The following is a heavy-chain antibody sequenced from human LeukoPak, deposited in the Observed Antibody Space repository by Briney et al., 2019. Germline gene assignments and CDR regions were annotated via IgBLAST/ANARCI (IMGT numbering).Heavy chain of an antibody. D-gene: IGHD1-7*01. CDR3: IRDPNWNYGDY. CDR1: GFIFTDYW. CDR2: ISGDGRGT. Sequence: GGSMRLSCAASGFIFTDYWMHWVRQGPGKELVWVARISGDGRGTTYADSVKGRFTISRDNAKNTLYLQMDSLRAEDTALYYCIRDPNWNYGDYWGQGTLVTVSS. J-gene: IGHJ4*02. V-gene: IGHV3-74*01.